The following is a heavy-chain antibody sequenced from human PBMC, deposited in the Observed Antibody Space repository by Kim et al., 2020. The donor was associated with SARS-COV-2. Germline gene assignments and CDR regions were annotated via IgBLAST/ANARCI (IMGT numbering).Heavy chain of an antibody. D-gene: IGHD6-19*01. J-gene: IGHJ4*02. V-gene: IGHV4-39*01. Sequence: NPSLKSRVTISVDTSKNQFSLKLSSVTAADTAVYYCARHEGSGWQYYFDYWGQGTLVTVSS. CDR3: ARHEGSGWQYYFDY.